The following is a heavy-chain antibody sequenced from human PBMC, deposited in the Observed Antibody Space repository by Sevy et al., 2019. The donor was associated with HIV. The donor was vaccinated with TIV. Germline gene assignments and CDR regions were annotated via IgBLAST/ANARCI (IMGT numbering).Heavy chain of an antibody. J-gene: IGHJ4*02. D-gene: IGHD6-19*01. CDR1: GFTFSSYA. CDR2: ISYDGSNK. CDR3: AREVPVAVFQFDY. Sequence: GGSLRLSCAASGFTFSSYAMHWVRQAPGKGLEWMAVISYDGSNKYYADSVKGRFTISRDNSKNTLYLQMNSLRAEDTAVYYCAREVPVAVFQFDYWGQGTLVTVSS. V-gene: IGHV3-30-3*01.